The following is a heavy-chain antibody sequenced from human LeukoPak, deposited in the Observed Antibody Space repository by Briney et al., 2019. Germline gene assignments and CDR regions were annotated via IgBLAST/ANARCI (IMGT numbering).Heavy chain of an antibody. Sequence: SETLSLTCAVYGGSFCGYYWSWIRQPPGKGLEWIGEINHSGSTNYNPSLKSRVTISVDTSKNQFSLKLSAVTAADTAVYYCARVPAARCFDYWGQGTLVTVSS. V-gene: IGHV4-34*01. CDR1: GGSFCGYY. CDR2: INHSGST. J-gene: IGHJ4*02. CDR3: ARVPAARCFDY. D-gene: IGHD2-2*01.